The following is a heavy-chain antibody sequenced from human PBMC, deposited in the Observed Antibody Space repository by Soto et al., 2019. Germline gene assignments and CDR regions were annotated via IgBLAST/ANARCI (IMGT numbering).Heavy chain of an antibody. V-gene: IGHV4-39*01. CDR3: ARVLRDYPLYYYFMDV. J-gene: IGHJ6*03. Sequence: ETLSLTCTVSSGSISSSDYFWAWIRQPPGKGLEWIGNIYYSGSTYYNPSLKSRVTISVDTSKNQFSLKLSSMTAADTAVYYCARVLRDYPLYYYFMDVWGKGTTVTVYS. CDR2: IYYSGST. CDR1: SGSISSSDYF. D-gene: IGHD3-10*01.